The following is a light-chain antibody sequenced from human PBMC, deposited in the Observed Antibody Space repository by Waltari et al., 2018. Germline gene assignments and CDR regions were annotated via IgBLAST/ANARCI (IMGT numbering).Light chain of an antibody. CDR1: SNDVGGYNS. Sequence: QSALTQPASVSGSPGQSVTIFCAGTSNDVGGYNSVSWYQEHPGQAPRVIIYDVSAQPSGVSDRFSGSKSGNTASLTIAGLQAEDEADYYYSSQSSNDVVLFGGGTKLTVL. CDR2: DVS. V-gene: IGLV2-14*01. CDR3: SSQSSNDVVL. J-gene: IGLJ2*01.